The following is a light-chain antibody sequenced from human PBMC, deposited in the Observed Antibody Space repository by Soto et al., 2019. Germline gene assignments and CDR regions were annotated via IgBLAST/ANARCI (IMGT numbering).Light chain of an antibody. J-gene: IGKJ1*01. CDR3: QQYGSSRT. CDR1: QSVSSSY. V-gene: IGKV3-20*01. Sequence: EIVLTQSPGTLSLSPGERATLSCRASQSVSSSYLAWYQQKPGQAPRLLISGASSRATGIPDRFSGSGSVTNITLTISRLEPEDSAVYYCQQYGSSRTFGQGTKVKIK. CDR2: GAS.